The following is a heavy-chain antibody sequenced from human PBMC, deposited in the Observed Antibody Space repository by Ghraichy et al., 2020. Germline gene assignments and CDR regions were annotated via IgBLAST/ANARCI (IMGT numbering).Heavy chain of an antibody. J-gene: IGHJ6*02. CDR1: NGSFNGYY. CDR2: SDHSGDT. Sequence: SQTLSLTCADYNGSFNGYYWSWIRQPPGKGLEWIGESDHSGDTYYNPSLRSRVTLSADTSKSQFSLKVTSLTAADTAVYYCARVKWRGDPFPYYGLDIWGQGTAVTVSS. CDR3: ARVKWRGDPFPYYGLDI. V-gene: IGHV4-34*01. D-gene: IGHD3-16*01.